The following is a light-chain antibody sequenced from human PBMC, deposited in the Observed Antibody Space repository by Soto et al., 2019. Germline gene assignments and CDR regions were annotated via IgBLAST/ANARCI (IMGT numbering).Light chain of an antibody. Sequence: EIVLTQPPATLSLSPGESATLSCRASQSVSSYLSWYQQQPGQAPRLLIYDASNRAPGIPARFSGSGSGTDFTLTISSLEPDDFAVYYCQQRADWPITFGQGTRLEI. CDR3: QQRADWPIT. V-gene: IGKV3-11*01. J-gene: IGKJ5*01. CDR1: QSVSSY. CDR2: DAS.